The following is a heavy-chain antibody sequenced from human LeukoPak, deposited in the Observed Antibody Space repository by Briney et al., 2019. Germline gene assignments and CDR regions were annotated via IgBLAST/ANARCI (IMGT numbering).Heavy chain of an antibody. V-gene: IGHV3-48*01. Sequence: GGSLRLSCAASGFTFSSYSMNWVRQAPGKGLEWVSYISSSSSTTYHADSVKGRFTISRDDSKNTLYLQMNSLRAEDTAVYYCAKKISGYDYNYYYGMDVWGQGTTVTVSS. D-gene: IGHD5-12*01. CDR3: AKKISGYDYNYYYGMDV. J-gene: IGHJ6*02. CDR2: ISSSSSTT. CDR1: GFTFSSYS.